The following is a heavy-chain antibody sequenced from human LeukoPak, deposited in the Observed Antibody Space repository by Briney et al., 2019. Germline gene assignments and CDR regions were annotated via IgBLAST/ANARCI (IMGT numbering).Heavy chain of an antibody. J-gene: IGHJ3*02. V-gene: IGHV3-7*01. CDR1: GFNFGNFW. CDR3: ANDGAYYDSRSDAFDI. Sequence: GGSLRLSCAASGFNFGNFWMSWVRQAPGRGLQWVASMKGDGSHIYYVDSVKGRFTISRDNAKSSLYLQMNSLRAEDTAVYYCANDGAYYDSRSDAFDIWGQGTMVTVSS. CDR2: MKGDGSHI. D-gene: IGHD3-22*01.